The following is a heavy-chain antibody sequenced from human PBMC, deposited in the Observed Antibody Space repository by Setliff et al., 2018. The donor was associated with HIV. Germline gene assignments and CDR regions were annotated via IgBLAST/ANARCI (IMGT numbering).Heavy chain of an antibody. J-gene: IGHJ5*02. CDR1: GGSISSGGYY. CDR2: IYYSGNT. CDR3: AREGQEGNWFDP. V-gene: IGHV4-31*03. Sequence: SGTLSLTCTVSGGSISSGGYYWSWIRPHPGKGLEWIGYIYYSGNTYYNPSLKSRLTISLDTSKKQFSLKLGSVTAADTAVYYCAREGQEGNWFDPWGQGTLVTVSS.